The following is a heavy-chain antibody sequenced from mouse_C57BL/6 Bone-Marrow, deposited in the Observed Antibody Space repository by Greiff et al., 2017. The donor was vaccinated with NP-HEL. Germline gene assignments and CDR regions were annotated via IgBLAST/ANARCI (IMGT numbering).Heavy chain of an antibody. V-gene: IGHV5-4*01. CDR1: GFTFSSYA. CDR3: ARDPYYGSSHWYFDF. CDR2: ISDGGSYT. Sequence: EVKLVESGGGLVKPGGSLKLSCAASGFTFSSYAMSWVRQTPEKRLEWVATISDGGSYTYYPDNVKGRFTISRDNAKNNLYLQMSHLKSEDTAMYYCARDPYYGSSHWYFDFWGTGTTVTVSS. J-gene: IGHJ1*03. D-gene: IGHD1-1*01.